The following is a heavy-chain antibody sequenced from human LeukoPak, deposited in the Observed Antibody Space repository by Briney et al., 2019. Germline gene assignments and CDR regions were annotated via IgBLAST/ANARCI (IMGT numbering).Heavy chain of an antibody. V-gene: IGHV3-74*01. Sequence: GGSLRLSCAASGFTFSSYWMHWVRQAPGKGLVWVSRINSDGSSRSYADSVKGRFTISRDNAKNSLYLQMNSLRAEDTALYYCAKGYCSSISCLVDYWGQGTLVTVSS. CDR3: AKGYCSSISCLVDY. CDR2: INSDGSSR. D-gene: IGHD2-2*01. CDR1: GFTFSSYW. J-gene: IGHJ4*02.